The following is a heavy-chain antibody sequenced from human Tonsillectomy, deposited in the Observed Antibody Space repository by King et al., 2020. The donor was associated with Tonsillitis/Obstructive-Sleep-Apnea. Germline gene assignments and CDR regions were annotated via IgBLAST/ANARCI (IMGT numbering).Heavy chain of an antibody. Sequence: VQLQQSGPGLVKPSQTLSLTCAISGDSFSRNSAAWTWIRQSPSRGLEWLGRTYYRSKWYNDYAVSVRSRITINPDTSKNQFSLQLNSVTPEDTAVYYWVRDGGGSPEGYYYYYMDVWGKGTTVTVSS. CDR1: GDSFSRNSAA. J-gene: IGHJ6*03. D-gene: IGHD2-15*01. CDR3: VRDGGGSPEGYYYYYMDV. V-gene: IGHV6-1*01. CDR2: TYYRSKWYN.